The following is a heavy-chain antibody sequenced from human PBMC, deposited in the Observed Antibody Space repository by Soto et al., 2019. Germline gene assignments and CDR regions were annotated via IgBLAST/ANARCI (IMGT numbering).Heavy chain of an antibody. CDR2: ISNDGNRK. J-gene: IGHJ3*02. Sequence: VGSLSLSCAASGFSFSSYGMHWVRQAPGRGLEWVTVISNDGNRKYYGESVKGRFSVSRDNDKDTLYLQMNGLRPEDTGVYYCAKDRRQLSALDMWGQGTTVTVSS. CDR3: AKDRRQLSALDM. CDR1: GFSFSSYG. V-gene: IGHV3-30*18. D-gene: IGHD6-6*01.